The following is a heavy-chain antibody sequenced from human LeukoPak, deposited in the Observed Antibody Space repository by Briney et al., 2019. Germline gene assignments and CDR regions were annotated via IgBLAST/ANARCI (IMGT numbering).Heavy chain of an antibody. Sequence: SDTLSLTCTVSGGSISSYYWSWIRQPPGKGLEWIGYIYYSGSTNYNPSLKSRVTISVDTSKNQFSLKLSSVTAADTALYYCAREGAYYYDSSGYFDYWGQGTLVTVSS. CDR2: IYYSGST. J-gene: IGHJ4*02. D-gene: IGHD3-22*01. V-gene: IGHV4-59*01. CDR3: AREGAYYYDSSGYFDY. CDR1: GGSISSYY.